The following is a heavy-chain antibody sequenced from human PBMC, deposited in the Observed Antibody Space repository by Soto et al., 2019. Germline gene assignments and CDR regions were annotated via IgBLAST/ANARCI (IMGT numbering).Heavy chain of an antibody. J-gene: IGHJ4*02. CDR2: IYGNDDK. CDR3: AHGYGSAFYTDF. Sequence: SGPTLVNPTQTLTLTCTFSGFSLTTSGVGVGWIRQPPGKALEWLVFIYGNDDKRYSPSLKSRLSVTKDTSKNQVVLTMTNMDPVDTATYYCAHGYGSAFYTDFWGQGAPVTVSS. V-gene: IGHV2-5*01. CDR1: GFSLTTSGVG. D-gene: IGHD6-19*01.